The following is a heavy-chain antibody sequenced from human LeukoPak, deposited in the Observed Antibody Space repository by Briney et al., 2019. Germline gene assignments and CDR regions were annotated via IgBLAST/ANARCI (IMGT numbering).Heavy chain of an antibody. CDR1: GGSISSGGHY. Sequence: PSQTLSLTCTVSGGSISSGGHYWSWIRQPPGKGLEWIGYIYHSGSTYYNPSLKSRVTISVDRSKNQFSLKLSSVTAADTAVYYCARDGTGTPYWYFDYWGQGTLVTVSS. CDR2: IYHSGST. D-gene: IGHD1-1*01. V-gene: IGHV4-30-2*01. CDR3: ARDGTGTPYWYFDY. J-gene: IGHJ4*02.